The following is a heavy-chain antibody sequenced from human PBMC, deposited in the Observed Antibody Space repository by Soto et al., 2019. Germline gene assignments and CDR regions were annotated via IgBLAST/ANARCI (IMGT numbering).Heavy chain of an antibody. Sequence: QLQLQESGSGLVKPSQTLSLTCAVSGGSISSGGYSGSWIRQQPGKGLEGIGYIYHSGSTYYNPSLKSRVTISVDRSKNQFSLKLSSVTAADTAVYYCAREGAYCGGDCYSGWFDPWGQGTLVTVSS. D-gene: IGHD2-21*02. J-gene: IGHJ5*02. CDR3: AREGAYCGGDCYSGWFDP. CDR2: IYHSGST. V-gene: IGHV4-30-2*01. CDR1: GGSISSGGYS.